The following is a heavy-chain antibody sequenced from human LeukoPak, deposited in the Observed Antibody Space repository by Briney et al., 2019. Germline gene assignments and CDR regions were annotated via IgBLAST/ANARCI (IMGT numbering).Heavy chain of an antibody. Sequence: GGSLRLSCAASGLTFSNYAMSWVRQAPGKGLEWVSGISDSGGSTYYADSVKGRFIISRDNSKNTLYLQMNSLRAEDTAVYYCAKRGIMTRGVIIIGFHKEAYYFDCWGQGTLVTVSS. CDR3: AKRGIMTRGVIIIGFHKEAYYFDC. CDR1: GLTFSNYA. CDR2: ISDSGGST. V-gene: IGHV3-23*01. J-gene: IGHJ4*02. D-gene: IGHD3-10*01.